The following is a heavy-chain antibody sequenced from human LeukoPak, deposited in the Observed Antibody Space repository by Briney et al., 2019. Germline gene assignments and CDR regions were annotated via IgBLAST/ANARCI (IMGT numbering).Heavy chain of an antibody. J-gene: IGHJ5*02. CDR1: GFTFSSYG. CDR3: AKDYCSGGSCSNWFDP. CDR2: IRYDGSNK. Sequence: GGSLRLSCVASGFTFSSYGMHWVRQAPGKGLEWVAFIRYDGSNKYYADSVKGRFTISRDNSKNTLYLQMNSLRAEDTAVYYCAKDYCSGGSCSNWFDPWGQGTLVTVSS. V-gene: IGHV3-30*02. D-gene: IGHD2-15*01.